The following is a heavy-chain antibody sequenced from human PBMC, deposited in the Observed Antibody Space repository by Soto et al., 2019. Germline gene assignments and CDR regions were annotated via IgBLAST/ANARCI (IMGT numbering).Heavy chain of an antibody. J-gene: IGHJ5*02. Sequence: QVQLKESGPGLVTPSQALSLTCSVSGGPISSGGYYWSWIRQHPRKGLEWIGYIFYSGATYYNPSLKSRSFISVDTSKNQFSLRLTSVTAADTAVYYCVRVQPYDYGANSGWFDPWGQGTLVTVSA. CDR1: GGPISSGGYY. CDR3: VRVQPYDYGANSGWFDP. V-gene: IGHV4-31*03. D-gene: IGHD4-17*01. CDR2: IFYSGAT.